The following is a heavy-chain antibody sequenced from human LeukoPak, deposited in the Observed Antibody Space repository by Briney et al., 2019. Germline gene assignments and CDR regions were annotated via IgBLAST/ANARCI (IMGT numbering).Heavy chain of an antibody. CDR1: GFTFSSYA. CDR3: TRSTAGLDY. Sequence: PGGSLRLSCAASGFTFSSYAMHWVRQAPGKGLEWVANIRQDGSEKYYVDSMRGRFTISRDNAKNSLYLQMSSLRAEDTAVYYCTRSTAGLDYWGQGTLVTVSS. D-gene: IGHD1-1*01. V-gene: IGHV3-7*01. J-gene: IGHJ4*02. CDR2: IRQDGSEK.